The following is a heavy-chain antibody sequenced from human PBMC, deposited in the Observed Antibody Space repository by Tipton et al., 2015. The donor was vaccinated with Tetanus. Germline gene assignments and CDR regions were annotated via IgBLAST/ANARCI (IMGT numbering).Heavy chain of an antibody. CDR2: VSGYNGNT. Sequence: QLVQSGAEVKKPGASVKVSCKASGYTFTSYGINWVRQAPGQGLEWMGWVSGYNGNTKYAQRFKARVTMTTDTSTGTAYMELKSLTSDDTAVYYCARGRWFGEVPHWGQGTLVTVSS. CDR3: ARGRWFGEVPH. D-gene: IGHD3-10*01. CDR1: GYTFTSYG. J-gene: IGHJ4*02. V-gene: IGHV1-18*01.